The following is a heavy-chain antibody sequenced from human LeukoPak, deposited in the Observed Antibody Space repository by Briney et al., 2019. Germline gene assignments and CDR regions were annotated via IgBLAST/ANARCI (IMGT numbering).Heavy chain of an antibody. Sequence: GGSLRLSCAASGFTFSSYWMSWVRQAPGKGLEWVANIKQDGSEKYYVDSVKGRFTISRDNAKNSLYLQMNSLRAEDTAVYYCRAYYDYVWGSYRQYDYWGQGTLVTVSS. CDR1: GFTFSSYW. CDR3: RAYYDYVWGSYRQYDY. CDR2: IKQDGSEK. J-gene: IGHJ4*02. V-gene: IGHV3-7*03. D-gene: IGHD3-16*02.